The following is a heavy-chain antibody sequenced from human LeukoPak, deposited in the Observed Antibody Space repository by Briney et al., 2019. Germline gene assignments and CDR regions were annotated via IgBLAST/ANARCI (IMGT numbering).Heavy chain of an antibody. D-gene: IGHD6-19*01. J-gene: IGHJ4*02. CDR3: ASNSGWYDSGTIDH. Sequence: SETPSLTCTVSGGSVSSGSYYWSWIRQPPGKGLEWIGYIYYSGSTNYNPSLKSRVTISVDRSKNQFSLKLISVTAADTAVYYCASNSGWYDSGTIDHWGQGTLVTVSS. CDR1: GGSVSSGSYY. CDR2: IYYSGST. V-gene: IGHV4-61*01.